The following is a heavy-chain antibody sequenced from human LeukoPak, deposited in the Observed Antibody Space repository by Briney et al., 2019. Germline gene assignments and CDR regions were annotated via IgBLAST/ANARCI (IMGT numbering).Heavy chain of an antibody. CDR1: GFTFSSYW. V-gene: IGHV3-7*01. D-gene: IGHD6-13*01. Sequence: GGSLRLSCAASGFTFSSYWMSWVRQAPGKGLEWVANIKQDGSEKYYVDSVKGRFTISRDNAKNSLYLQMNSLRAEDTAVYYCAGYSGSWYSDYWGQGTLVTVSS. CDR2: IKQDGSEK. CDR3: AGYSGSWYSDY. J-gene: IGHJ4*02.